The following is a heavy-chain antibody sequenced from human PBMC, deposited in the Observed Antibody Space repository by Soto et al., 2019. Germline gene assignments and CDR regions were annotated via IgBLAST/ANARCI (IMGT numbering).Heavy chain of an antibody. Sequence: GGSLRLSCAASGFTFISYAMHWVRQAPGKGLEWVAVISFDGSTEYYADSVKGRSTISRDNSKNTVYLQMNSLRSEDTAVYYCARSRHGSGSYTHFYYGLDVWGQGTTVTVSS. CDR3: ARSRHGSGSYTHFYYGLDV. J-gene: IGHJ6*02. CDR2: ISFDGSTE. D-gene: IGHD3-10*01. CDR1: GFTFISYA. V-gene: IGHV3-30-3*01.